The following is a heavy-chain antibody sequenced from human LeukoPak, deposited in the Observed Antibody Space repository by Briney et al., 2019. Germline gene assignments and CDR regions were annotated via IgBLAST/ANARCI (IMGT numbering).Heavy chain of an antibody. CDR2: IIPIFGTA. CDR1: GGTFSSYA. Sequence: ASVKVSCEASGGTFSSYAISWVRQAPGQGLEWMGGIIPIFGTANYAQKFQGRVTITADKSTSTAYMELSSLRSEDTAVYYCARDYPGYGDYVFLYYYGMDVWGKGTTVTVSS. J-gene: IGHJ6*04. D-gene: IGHD4-17*01. CDR3: ARDYPGYGDYVFLYYYGMDV. V-gene: IGHV1-69*06.